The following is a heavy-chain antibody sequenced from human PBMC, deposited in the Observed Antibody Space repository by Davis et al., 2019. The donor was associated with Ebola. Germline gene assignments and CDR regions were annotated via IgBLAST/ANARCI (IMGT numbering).Heavy chain of an antibody. CDR2: ISGSGGST. V-gene: IGHV3-23*01. CDR3: AKDLSTAYCGGDCGKPGGMDV. J-gene: IGHJ6*02. D-gene: IGHD2-21*01. CDR1: GFTLSRYA. Sequence: PGGSLRLSCAVSGFTLSRYAMSWVRQSPGKGLEWVSFISGSGGSTYYADSVKGRLTISRDNSKNTVYLQMNSLRAEDTAVYYCAKDLSTAYCGGDCGKPGGMDVWGQGTTVTVSS.